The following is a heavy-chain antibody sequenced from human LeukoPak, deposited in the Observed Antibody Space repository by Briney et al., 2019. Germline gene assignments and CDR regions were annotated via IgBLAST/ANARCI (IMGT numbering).Heavy chain of an antibody. V-gene: IGHV3-30-3*01. Sequence: PGGSLRLSCGASGFTFSNYAVHWVRQAPGKGLEWVAIISYDGSKKYYADSVKGRFSISRDNSKNTVYLQMNNLRTEDTAVFYCARDAGLSGGYPQYYFDYWGQGTLVTVSS. CDR3: ARDAGLSGGYPQYYFDY. CDR2: ISYDGSKK. CDR1: GFTFSNYA. J-gene: IGHJ4*02. D-gene: IGHD3-22*01.